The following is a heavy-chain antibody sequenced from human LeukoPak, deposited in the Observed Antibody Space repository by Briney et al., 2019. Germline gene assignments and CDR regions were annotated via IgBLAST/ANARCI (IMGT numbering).Heavy chain of an antibody. CDR2: IYYTGIT. CDR1: GGSISGQY. D-gene: IGHD3-10*01. Sequence: SETLSLTCTVSGGSISGQYWSLIRQPPGKGLEWIGYIYYTGITKYNPSLKSRVTISVDTSKNQFSLRLTSVTAADTAVYYCARVSFHYHSGNYGWYFDSWGQGTLVTVSS. J-gene: IGHJ4*02. V-gene: IGHV4-59*11. CDR3: ARVSFHYHSGNYGWYFDS.